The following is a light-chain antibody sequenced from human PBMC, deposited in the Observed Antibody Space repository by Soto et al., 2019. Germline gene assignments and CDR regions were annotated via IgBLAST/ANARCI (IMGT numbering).Light chain of an antibody. CDR3: SSYTSSRAYV. CDR1: SSDVGGYNY. J-gene: IGLJ1*01. CDR2: AVS. V-gene: IGLV2-14*01. Sequence: QSALTQPASVSGSPGQSITISCTGTSSDVGGYNYVSWYQQQSGKAPKLMIHAVSNRPSGVSNRFSGSKSGNTASLTISGLQAEDEADYYCSSYTSSRAYVVGIGTKLAV.